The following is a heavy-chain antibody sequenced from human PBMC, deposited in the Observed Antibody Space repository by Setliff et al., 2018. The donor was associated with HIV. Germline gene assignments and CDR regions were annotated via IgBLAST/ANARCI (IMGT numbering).Heavy chain of an antibody. V-gene: IGHV1-18*01. D-gene: IGHD3-10*01. Sequence: ASVKVSCKASGYTFSTYGLTWVRQAPGQGLEWMGWIRADNGHTDYAQKFQGRVTMTADTSTSTAYMEMRTLRSDDTAVYYCARDLNKGSIDYWGQGTLVTVSS. CDR2: IRADNGHT. CDR1: GYTFSTYG. J-gene: IGHJ4*02. CDR3: ARDLNKGSIDY.